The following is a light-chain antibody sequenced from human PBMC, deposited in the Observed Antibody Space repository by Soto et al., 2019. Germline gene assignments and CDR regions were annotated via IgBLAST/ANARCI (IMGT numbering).Light chain of an antibody. V-gene: IGKV2-28*01. CDR1: QSLLHSNGHNY. CDR3: MQALQTPLFT. Sequence: DIVMIQSPLSLPVTPGEPASISCRSSQSLLHSNGHNYLDWYLQKPGQSPQLLLYLGSNRASGGPDRFSGSGAGTNETLKTSRVEAEDVGVYYCMQALQTPLFTFGPGTKVDIK. CDR2: LGS. J-gene: IGKJ3*01.